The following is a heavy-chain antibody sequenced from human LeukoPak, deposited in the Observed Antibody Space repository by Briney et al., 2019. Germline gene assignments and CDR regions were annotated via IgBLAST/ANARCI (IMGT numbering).Heavy chain of an antibody. J-gene: IGHJ4*02. CDR3: AKVGSQETIEVAGPYFDY. Sequence: ETLSLTCTVSGGSISSYYWSWIRQPPGKGLEWISGISGSGGSTYYADSVKGRFTISRDDSRNTLYLQMNSLRGDDTAVYYCAKVGSQETIEVAGPYFDYWGQGSLVTVSS. CDR2: ISGSGGST. D-gene: IGHD6-19*01. CDR1: GGSISSYY. V-gene: IGHV3-23*01.